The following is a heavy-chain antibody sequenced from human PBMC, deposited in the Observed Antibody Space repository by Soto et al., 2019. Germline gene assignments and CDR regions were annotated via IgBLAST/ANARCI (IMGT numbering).Heavy chain of an antibody. J-gene: IGHJ4*02. V-gene: IGHV4-4*02. CDR1: GGSISSNYW. Sequence: QVQLQESGPGLVKPSGTLSLTCVVSGGSISSNYWWSWVRQSPGKGLEWIEEIYHSGSTNYNPSLKSRVSVSVDKSKNQFSLKLSSVTAADTAMYYCARSDYGDPGNFDYWGQGALVTVSS. CDR3: ARSDYGDPGNFDY. CDR2: IYHSGST. D-gene: IGHD4-17*01.